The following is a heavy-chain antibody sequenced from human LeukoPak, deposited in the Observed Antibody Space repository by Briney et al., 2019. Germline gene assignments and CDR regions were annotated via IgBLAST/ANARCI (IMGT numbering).Heavy chain of an antibody. CDR1: GFTFSSYG. CDR2: IWYDGSNK. Sequence: GGSLRLSCAASGFTFSSYGMHWVRQAPGKGLEWVAVIWYDGSNKYYADSVKGRFTISRDNSKNTLYLQMNSLRAEDTAVYYCARKDTTIFGVVYYYGMDVWGQGTTVTVSS. J-gene: IGHJ6*02. D-gene: IGHD3-3*01. V-gene: IGHV3-33*01. CDR3: ARKDTTIFGVVYYYGMDV.